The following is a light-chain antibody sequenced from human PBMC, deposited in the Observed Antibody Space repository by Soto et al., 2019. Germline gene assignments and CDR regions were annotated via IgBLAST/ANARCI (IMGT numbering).Light chain of an antibody. CDR1: QSVSNNY. J-gene: IGKJ1*01. CDR2: GAS. V-gene: IGKV3-20*01. CDR3: QQYGSSGT. Sequence: VLKLSPGTLSLYTGERATLSCRASQSVSNNYLAWYQQKPGQAPRLLIYGASNRATGIPDRFSGSGSGTDFTLTISRLEPEDFAVYYCQQYGSSGTFGQGTKVDIK.